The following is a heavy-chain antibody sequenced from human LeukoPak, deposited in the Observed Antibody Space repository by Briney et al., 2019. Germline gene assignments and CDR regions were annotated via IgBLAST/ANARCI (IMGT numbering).Heavy chain of an antibody. V-gene: IGHV4-61*02. CDR3: ARERLSPMVVEDY. CDR1: GGSISSGSYY. J-gene: IGHJ4*02. Sequence: SETLSLTCTVSGGSISSGSYYWSWIRQPAGRGLEWIGRIYTSGSTNYNPSLKSRVTISVDTSKNQFSLRLSSVTAADTAVYYCARERLSPMVVEDYWGQGTLVTVSS. CDR2: IYTSGST. D-gene: IGHD2-15*01.